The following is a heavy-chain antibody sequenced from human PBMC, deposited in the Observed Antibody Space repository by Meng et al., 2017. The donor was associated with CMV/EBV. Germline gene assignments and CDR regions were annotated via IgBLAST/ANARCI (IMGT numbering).Heavy chain of an antibody. CDR2: INSDGSST. J-gene: IGHJ6*02. Sequence: GGSLRLSCAASGFTFSSYWMHWVRQAPGKGLVWVSRINSDGSSTSYADSVKGRFTISRDNAKNSLYLQMNSLRAEDTAVYYCARVSRYDFWSGIYYYYGMDVWGQGTTVTVSS. D-gene: IGHD3-3*01. CDR1: GFTFSSYW. V-gene: IGHV3-74*01. CDR3: ARVSRYDFWSGIYYYYGMDV.